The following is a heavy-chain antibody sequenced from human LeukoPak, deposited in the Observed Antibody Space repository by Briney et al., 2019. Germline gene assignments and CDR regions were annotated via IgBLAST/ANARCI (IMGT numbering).Heavy chain of an antibody. CDR1: GGSISSYY. D-gene: IGHD3-9*01. CDR3: ARQGKDTIFCPHCWFDP. V-gene: IGHV4-59*08. Sequence: SETLSLTCTVSGGSISSYYWSWIRQPPGKGLEWIGYIYYSGSTNYNPSLKSRVTISVDTSKNRFSLKLSSVTAADTAVYYCARQGKDTIFCPHCWFDPWGQGTLVTVSS. CDR2: IYYSGST. J-gene: IGHJ5*02.